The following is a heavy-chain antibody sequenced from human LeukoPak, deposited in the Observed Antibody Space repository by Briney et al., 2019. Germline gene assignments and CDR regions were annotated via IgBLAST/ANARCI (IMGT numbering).Heavy chain of an antibody. CDR2: INAGNGNT. V-gene: IGHV1-3*01. Sequence: ASVKVSCKTSGYTFTSYAMHWVRQAPGQRLEWMGWINAGNGNTKYSQKFQGRVTITRDTSASTAYMELSSQRSEDTAVYYCARDGEQQLVRYYFDYWGQGTLVTVSS. CDR1: GYTFTSYA. CDR3: ARDGEQQLVRYYFDY. J-gene: IGHJ4*02. D-gene: IGHD6-13*01.